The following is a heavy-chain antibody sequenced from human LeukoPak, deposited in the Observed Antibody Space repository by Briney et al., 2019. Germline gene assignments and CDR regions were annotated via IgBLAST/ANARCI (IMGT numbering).Heavy chain of an antibody. CDR3: ANRRGTAMLFEY. CDR2: IRYDGSNE. Sequence: GGSLRLSCAASGFSFSSYGMHWVRQAPGKGLEWVAFIRYDGSNEYYADSVKGRFTISRDNYKNTLYLQMNSLRVEDTAVYYCANRRGTAMLFEYWGQGTLVTVSS. J-gene: IGHJ1*01. CDR1: GFSFSSYG. D-gene: IGHD5-18*01. V-gene: IGHV3-30*02.